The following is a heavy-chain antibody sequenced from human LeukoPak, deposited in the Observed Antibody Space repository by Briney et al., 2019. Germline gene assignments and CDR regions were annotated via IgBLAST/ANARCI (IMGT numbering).Heavy chain of an antibody. D-gene: IGHD6-19*01. CDR2: INHSGST. Sequence: PSETLSLTCAVYGGSFSGYYWSWIRQPPGEGLEWIGEINHSGSTNYNPSLKSRVTISVDTSKNQFSLKLSSVTAADTAVYYCARTPKADYYYGMDVWGKGTTVTVSS. CDR1: GGSFSGYY. CDR3: ARTPKADYYYGMDV. J-gene: IGHJ6*04. V-gene: IGHV4-34*01.